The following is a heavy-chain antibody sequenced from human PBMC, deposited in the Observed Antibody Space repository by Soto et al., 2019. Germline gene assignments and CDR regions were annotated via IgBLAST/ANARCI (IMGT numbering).Heavy chain of an antibody. CDR1: GLTFSSYA. Sequence: EVQLLESGGGLVQPGGSLRLSCAASGLTFSSYAMSWVRQAPGKGLEWVSSISSSSSYINYADSVKGRFTISRDNAKNSLYLQMNSLRAEDTAVYYCARKLEDSSGWYQGMGFQHWGQGTLVTVSS. V-gene: IGHV3-21*06. CDR2: ISSSSSYI. J-gene: IGHJ1*01. D-gene: IGHD6-19*01. CDR3: ARKLEDSSGWYQGMGFQH.